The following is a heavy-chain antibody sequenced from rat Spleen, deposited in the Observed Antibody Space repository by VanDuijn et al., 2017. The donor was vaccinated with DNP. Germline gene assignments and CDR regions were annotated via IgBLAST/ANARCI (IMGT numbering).Heavy chain of an antibody. CDR2: VQSGGRT. Sequence: QVQLKDSGPGLVQPSQTLSLTCTVSGFSLTSNSVHWVRQPPGKGLEWMGRVQSGGRTDYNSGLKSRLSISRDTSKSQVFLKMNSVQTEDTAMYFCARALATVAPTGAMDAWGQGTSVTVSS. V-gene: IGHV2-1*01. D-gene: IGHD3-1*01. CDR1: GFSLTSNS. J-gene: IGHJ4*01. CDR3: ARALATVAPTGAMDA.